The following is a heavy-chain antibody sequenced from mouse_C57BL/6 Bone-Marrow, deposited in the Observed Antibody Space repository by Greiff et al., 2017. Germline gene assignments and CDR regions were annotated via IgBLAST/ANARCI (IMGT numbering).Heavy chain of an antibody. V-gene: IGHV5-17*01. CDR1: GFTFSDYG. CDR2: ISSGSSTI. CDR3: ARTEEDAMDY. Sequence: DVKLQESGGGLVKPGGSLKLSCAASGFTFSDYGMHWVRQAPEKGLEWVAYISSGSSTIYYADTVKGRFTISRDNAKNTLFLQMTRLRSEDTAMYYCARTEEDAMDYWGQGTSVTVSS. J-gene: IGHJ4*01.